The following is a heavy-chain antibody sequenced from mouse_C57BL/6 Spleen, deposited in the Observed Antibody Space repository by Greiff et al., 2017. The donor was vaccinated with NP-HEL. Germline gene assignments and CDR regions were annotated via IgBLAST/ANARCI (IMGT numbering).Heavy chain of an antibody. D-gene: IGHD2-1*01. CDR2: INPSTGGT. CDR3: ASGGNSGYFDV. Sequence: VQLQQSGPELVKPGASVKISCKASGYSFTGYYMNWVKQSPEKSLEWIGEINPSTGGTTYNQKFKAKATLTVDKSSSTAYMQLKSLTSEDSAVYDCASGGNSGYFDVWGTGTTVTVSS. CDR1: GYSFTGYY. J-gene: IGHJ1*03. V-gene: IGHV1-42*01.